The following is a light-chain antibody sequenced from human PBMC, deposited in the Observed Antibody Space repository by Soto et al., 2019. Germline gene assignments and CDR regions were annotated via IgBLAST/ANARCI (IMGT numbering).Light chain of an antibody. V-gene: IGKV3-11*01. J-gene: IGKJ5*01. Sequence: ERVLTQSPSTLSVSPGDRATLSCRASETILSNLAWYQQKPGRAPRLLIYGASNRATGVPDRFTGSGSGTDYTLTISSLEPEDFAVYYCQQSSNWPPITFGQGTRLEIK. CDR1: ETILSN. CDR3: QQSSNWPPIT. CDR2: GAS.